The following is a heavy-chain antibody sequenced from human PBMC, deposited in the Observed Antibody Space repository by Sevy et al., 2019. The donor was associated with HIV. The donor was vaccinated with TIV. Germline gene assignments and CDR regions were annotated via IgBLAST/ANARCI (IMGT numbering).Heavy chain of an antibody. CDR3: AREGGHVNICDVVPRDAMDV. CDR2: ISSSSSYI. V-gene: IGHV3-21*01. Sequence: GGSLRLSCAASGFTFSPYSMNWVRQAPGKGLEWVSSISSSSSYIYYADSVKGRFIISRDNAKNSLYLQMNSLRAEDTAVYYCAREGGHVNICDVVPRDAMDVWGQGTTVTVSS. CDR1: GFTFSPYS. J-gene: IGHJ6*02. D-gene: IGHD3-3*02.